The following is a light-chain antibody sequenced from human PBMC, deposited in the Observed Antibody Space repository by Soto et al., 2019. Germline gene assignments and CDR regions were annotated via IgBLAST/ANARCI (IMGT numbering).Light chain of an antibody. V-gene: IGLV1-40*01. CDR2: GNR. CDR3: AAWDDSLRGWV. J-gene: IGLJ3*02. CDR1: SSNLGAGYD. Sequence: QSVLTQPPSVSGAPGQRVTISCTGNSSNLGAGYDVHWYQQLPGTAPKLLIYGNRNRPSGVPERFSGSKSGSSASLAISGLRSEDEADYYCAAWDDSLRGWVFGGGTKLTVL.